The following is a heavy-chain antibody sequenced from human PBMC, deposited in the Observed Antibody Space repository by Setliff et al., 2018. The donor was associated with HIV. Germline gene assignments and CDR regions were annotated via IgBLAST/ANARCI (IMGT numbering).Heavy chain of an antibody. D-gene: IGHD3-3*01. CDR1: GGSMSSGSYF. V-gene: IGHV4-61*02. CDR2: IYKSGSS. Sequence: SETLSLTCTVSGGSMSSGSYFWSWIRQPAGKGLEWIGRIYKSGSSNYNPSLKSRVTISVDTSKNQFSLKLTSVTASDTAVYYCARGNNDLESFDYWGQGALVTVSS. CDR3: ARGNNDLESFDY. J-gene: IGHJ4*02.